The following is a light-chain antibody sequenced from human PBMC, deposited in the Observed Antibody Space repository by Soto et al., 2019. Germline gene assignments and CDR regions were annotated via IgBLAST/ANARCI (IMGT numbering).Light chain of an antibody. CDR3: QKYKGAPPT. CDR1: QAISIY. J-gene: IGKJ1*01. Sequence: DIQMTQSPSSLSTSVGDRVTITCRASQAISIYLAWYQQKPGKVPKLLIYAASTLQSGVPSRFSGSGSGTDFTLTISSLQPEDVATYYCQKYKGAPPTFGQGPKVEIK. CDR2: AAS. V-gene: IGKV1-27*01.